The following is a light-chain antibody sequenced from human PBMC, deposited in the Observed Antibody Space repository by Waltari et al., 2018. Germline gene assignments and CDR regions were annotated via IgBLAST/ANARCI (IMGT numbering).Light chain of an antibody. Sequence: DIVMTQSPDSLAGFLGESVNINCMSSQSVLYSSTNQNYLAWYQQKPGQPPKLLIFWASTRESGVPDRFSGSGSRTDFTLTISSLEAEDVAVYYCHQFYTTPQTFGQGTKVEIK. V-gene: IGKV4-1*01. J-gene: IGKJ1*01. CDR1: QSVLYSSTNQNY. CDR2: WAS. CDR3: HQFYTTPQT.